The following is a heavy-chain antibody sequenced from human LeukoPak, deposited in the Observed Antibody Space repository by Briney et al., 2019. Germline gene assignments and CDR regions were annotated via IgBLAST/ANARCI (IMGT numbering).Heavy chain of an antibody. Sequence: GGSLRLSCAASGFTFSSYAMHWVRQAPGKGLEWVAVIPYDGSNKYYADSVKGRFTISRDNSKNTLYLQMNSLRAEDTAVYYCAREESSKDDAFDIWGQGTMVTVSS. CDR3: AREESSKDDAFDI. CDR2: IPYDGSNK. CDR1: GFTFSSYA. D-gene: IGHD2-2*01. V-gene: IGHV3-30-3*01. J-gene: IGHJ3*02.